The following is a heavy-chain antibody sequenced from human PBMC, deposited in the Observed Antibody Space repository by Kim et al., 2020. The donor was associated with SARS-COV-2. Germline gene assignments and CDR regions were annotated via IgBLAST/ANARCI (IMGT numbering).Heavy chain of an antibody. CDR1: GFTFNTYG. CDR2: ISADGDNE. Sequence: GGSLRLSCAASGFTFNTYGIHWVRQAPGKGLEWVALISADGDNEYYADSVKGRFSVSRDDSKNTLYLQMNSLRPEDTAVYYCTIFGYWGQGTLVSVS. V-gene: IGHV3-30*03. CDR3: TIFGY. J-gene: IGHJ4*02.